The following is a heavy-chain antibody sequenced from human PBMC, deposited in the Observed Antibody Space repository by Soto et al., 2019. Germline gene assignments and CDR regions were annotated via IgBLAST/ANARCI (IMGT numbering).Heavy chain of an antibody. CDR3: ARIPSRGWYDGGYFCY. J-gene: IGHJ4*02. V-gene: IGHV2-70*01. CDR2: IDWDDAK. Sequence: GPTLVNPTQTLTLTCAFSGCSLSSGGLCVGWIRQPPGKAMEWLAIIDWDDAKYYSTSLKNRLTISKDTSKTQGVLTMTNIEPVDTATYYWARIPSRGWYDGGYFCYWGPGALVTVSS. D-gene: IGHD6-19*01. CDR1: GCSLSSGGLC.